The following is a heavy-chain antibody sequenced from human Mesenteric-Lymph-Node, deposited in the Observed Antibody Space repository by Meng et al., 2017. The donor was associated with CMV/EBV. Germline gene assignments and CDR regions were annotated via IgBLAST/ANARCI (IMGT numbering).Heavy chain of an antibody. CDR1: GYTFSDYA. J-gene: IGHJ4*02. CDR2: IDAGRGNT. D-gene: IGHD3-10*01. Sequence: GYTFSDYALDWVRQAPGQRLEWLGRIDAGRGNTDYSQRFQGRIIVTRDTSATTAYMELSSLRSEDTALYYCARGGYYGSGMDYYFDYWGQGTLVTVSS. CDR3: ARGGYYGSGMDYYFDY. V-gene: IGHV1-3*01.